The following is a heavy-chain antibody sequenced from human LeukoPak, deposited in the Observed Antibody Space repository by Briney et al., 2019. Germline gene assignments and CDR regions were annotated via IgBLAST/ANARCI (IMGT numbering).Heavy chain of an antibody. V-gene: IGHV3-66*01. CDR2: IYSGGST. D-gene: IGHD6-13*01. Sequence: GGSLRLSCAASGFTVSSNYMSWVRQAPGKGLEWVSVIYSGGSTYYADSVKGRFTISRDNSKNTLYLQMNSLRAEDTAVYYCAREEQQLPFPREGMDVWGQGTTVTVSS. CDR3: AREEQQLPFPREGMDV. CDR1: GFTVSSNY. J-gene: IGHJ6*02.